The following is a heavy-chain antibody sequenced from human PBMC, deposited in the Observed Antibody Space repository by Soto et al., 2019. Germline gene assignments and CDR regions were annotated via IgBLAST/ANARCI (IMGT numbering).Heavy chain of an antibody. D-gene: IGHD3-16*01. J-gene: IGHJ4*02. Sequence: SETLSLTCTVSGASISSGYYWTWIRQHPGKGLEWIGYIYYNGNTFYNPSLKSRLTISLDTSKTQFSLKLSSVTAADAAVYYCARAFRSYYFDYWGQGTLVTVSS. CDR2: IYYNGNT. CDR3: ARAFRSYYFDY. V-gene: IGHV4-31*03. CDR1: GASISSGYY.